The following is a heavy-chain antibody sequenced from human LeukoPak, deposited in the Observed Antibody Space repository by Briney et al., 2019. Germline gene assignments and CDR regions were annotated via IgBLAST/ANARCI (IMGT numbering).Heavy chain of an antibody. V-gene: IGHV1-8*01. CDR2: MNPNSGNT. CDR1: GYTFTSYD. Sequence: GASVKVSCKASGYTFTSYDINWVRQATGQGLEWMGWMNPNSGNTGYAQKFQGRVTMTRNTSISTAYMELSSLRSEDTAVYYCGRDFSNTSGFKVVVDYWGQGTLVTVSS. D-gene: IGHD3-22*01. J-gene: IGHJ4*02. CDR3: GRDFSNTSGFKVVVDY.